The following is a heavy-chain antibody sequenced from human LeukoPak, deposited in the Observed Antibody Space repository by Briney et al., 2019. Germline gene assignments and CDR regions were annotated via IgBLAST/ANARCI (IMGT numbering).Heavy chain of an antibody. CDR2: IYHSGST. J-gene: IGHJ4*02. D-gene: IGHD3-22*01. CDR1: GVSISSGGYS. V-gene: IGHV4-30-2*01. CDR3: ARSNYYDSSGYYDPSYYFDY. Sequence: PSQTLSLTCAVSGVSISSGGYSWSWIRQPPGKGLEWSGYIYHSGSTYYNPSLKSRVTISVDRSKNQFSLKLSSVTAADTAVYYCARSNYYDSSGYYDPSYYFDYWGQGTLVTVSS.